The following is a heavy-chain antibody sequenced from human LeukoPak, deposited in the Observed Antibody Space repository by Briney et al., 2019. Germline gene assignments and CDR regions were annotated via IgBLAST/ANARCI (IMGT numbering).Heavy chain of an antibody. D-gene: IGHD1-14*01. CDR2: INPSGGST. CDR1: GYTFTSYY. Sequence: ASVKVSCKASGYTFTSYYMHWVRQAPGQGLEWMGIINPSGGSTSYAQKFQGRVTMTRDMSTSTVYMELSSLRSEDTAVYYCARDPTGYYYMGVWGKGTTVTVSS. CDR3: ARDPTGYYYMGV. V-gene: IGHV1-46*01. J-gene: IGHJ6*03.